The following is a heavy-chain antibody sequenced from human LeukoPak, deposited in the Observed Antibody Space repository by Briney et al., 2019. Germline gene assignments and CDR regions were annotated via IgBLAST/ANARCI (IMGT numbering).Heavy chain of an antibody. Sequence: PSETLSLTCTVSGGSISSGSYYWSWIRQPAGKGLEWIGSIYYSGSTYYNPSLKSRVTISVDTSKNQFSLKLSSVTPADTAVYYCARQVYSSSWSYYFEYWGQGFLVTVSS. V-gene: IGHV4-39*07. CDR3: ARQVYSSSWSYYFEY. J-gene: IGHJ4*02. D-gene: IGHD6-13*01. CDR1: GGSISSGSYY. CDR2: IYYSGST.